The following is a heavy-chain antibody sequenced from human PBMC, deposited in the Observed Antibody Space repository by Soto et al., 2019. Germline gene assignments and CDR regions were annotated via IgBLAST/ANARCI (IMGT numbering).Heavy chain of an antibody. D-gene: IGHD3-3*01. Sequence: SGPTLVNPTETLTLTCTFSGFSLSTSGMCVSWVRQPPGKALEWLAVIDWEDEKYYSPSLKTRLTISKDTSKNQVVLTMTNMDPVDTATYYCARTYLGGRLLGWTRYAMYVWGQGTTVPVSS. J-gene: IGHJ6*02. CDR1: GFSLSTSGMC. CDR2: IDWEDEK. V-gene: IGHV2-70*13. CDR3: ARTYLGGRLLGWTRYAMYV.